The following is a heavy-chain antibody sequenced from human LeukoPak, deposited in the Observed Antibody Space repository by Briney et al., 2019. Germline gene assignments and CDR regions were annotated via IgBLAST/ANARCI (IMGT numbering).Heavy chain of an antibody. J-gene: IGHJ6*02. CDR1: GYTFDNYG. D-gene: IGHD3-10*01. CDR2: INWNGGST. Sequence: GGSLRLSCAASGYTFDNYGMSWVRQAPGKGLEWVSGINWNGGSTGYADSVKGRFTISRDNAKNSLYLQMNSLRAEDTALYHCARVGLGGSGNYYYGMDVWGQGTPVTVSS. CDR3: ARVGLGGSGNYYYGMDV. V-gene: IGHV3-20*01.